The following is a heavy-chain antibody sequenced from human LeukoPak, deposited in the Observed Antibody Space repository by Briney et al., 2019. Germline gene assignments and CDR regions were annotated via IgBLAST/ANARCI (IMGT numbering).Heavy chain of an antibody. V-gene: IGHV3-53*01. CDR1: GFTVSSNY. CDR2: IYSGGST. J-gene: IGHJ1*01. Sequence: PGGSLRLSCAASGFTVSSNYMSWVRQAPGKGLEWVSVIYSGGSTYYADSVKGRFSISKDISKNTLSLKMNSLRAEDTAVYSCATGGNFYYSHWGQGTLVTVSS. D-gene: IGHD4-11*01. CDR3: ATGGNFYYSH.